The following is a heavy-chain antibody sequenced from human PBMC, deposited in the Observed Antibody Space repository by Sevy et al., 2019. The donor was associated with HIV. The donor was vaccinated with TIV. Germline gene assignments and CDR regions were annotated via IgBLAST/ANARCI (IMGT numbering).Heavy chain of an antibody. J-gene: IGHJ4*02. Sequence: GGSLRLSCAASGFTVSSNYMSWVRQAPGKGLEWVSVIYSGGSTYYADSVKGRFTISRDNSKNTLYLQMNSLRAEDTALYYCARGNNPWRDFDYWGQGTLVTVSS. CDR1: GFTVSSNY. D-gene: IGHD1-20*01. V-gene: IGHV3-53*01. CDR3: ARGNNPWRDFDY. CDR2: IYSGGST.